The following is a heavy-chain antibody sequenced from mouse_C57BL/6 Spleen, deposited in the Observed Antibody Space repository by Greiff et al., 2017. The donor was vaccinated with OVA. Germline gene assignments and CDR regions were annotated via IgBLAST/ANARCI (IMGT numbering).Heavy chain of an antibody. CDR2: IYPGDGDT. V-gene: IGHV1-82*01. CDR3: ARDSYSNSFDY. Sequence: QVQLQQSGPELVKPGASVKISCKASGYAFSSSWMNWVKQRPGKGLEWIGRIYPGDGDTNYNGKFKGKATLTADKSSSTAYMQLSSLTSEDSAVYFCARDSYSNSFDYWGQGTTLTVSS. CDR1: GYAFSSSW. J-gene: IGHJ2*01. D-gene: IGHD2-5*01.